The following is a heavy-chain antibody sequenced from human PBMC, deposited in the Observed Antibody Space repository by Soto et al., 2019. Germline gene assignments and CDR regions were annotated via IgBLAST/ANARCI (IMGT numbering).Heavy chain of an antibody. D-gene: IGHD2-21*01. J-gene: IGHJ6*02. CDR2: ISYDGSNK. Sequence: GGSLRLSCAASGFTFSSYAMHWVRQAPGKGLEWVAVISYDGSNKYYADSVKGRFTISRDNSKNTLYLQMNSLRAEDTAVYYCARVRDDYYGMDVWGQGTTVTAP. CDR1: GFTFSSYA. V-gene: IGHV3-30-3*01. CDR3: ARVRDDYYGMDV.